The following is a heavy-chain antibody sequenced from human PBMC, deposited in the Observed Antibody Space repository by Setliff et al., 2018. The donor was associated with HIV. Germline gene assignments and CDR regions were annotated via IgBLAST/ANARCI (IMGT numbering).Heavy chain of an antibody. Sequence: TSETLSLTCTVSGGSISTYYWSWIRQPPGKGLEWIGRVYTSGDTNYNPSLRSRVIISVDTSNQFSLKLSSVTAADAAVYYCARSPSYRSSWEYYFDYWGQGTLVTVSS. J-gene: IGHJ4*02. CDR1: GGSISTYY. V-gene: IGHV4-4*07. CDR3: ARSPSYRSSWEYYFDY. CDR2: VYTSGDT. D-gene: IGHD6-13*01.